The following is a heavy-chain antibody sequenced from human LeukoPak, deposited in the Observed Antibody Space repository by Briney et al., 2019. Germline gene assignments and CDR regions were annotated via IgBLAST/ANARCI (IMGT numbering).Heavy chain of an antibody. CDR2: FDPEDGET. CDR3: ARGIYCSSTSCYEDDY. CDR1: GYTLTELS. V-gene: IGHV1-24*01. J-gene: IGHJ4*02. Sequence: ASVKVSCKVSGYTLTELSMHWVRQAPGKGLEWMGGFDPEDGETIYAQKFQGRVTMTEDTSTDTAYMELSSLRSEDTAVYYCARGIYCSSTSCYEDDYWGQGTLVTVSS. D-gene: IGHD2-2*01.